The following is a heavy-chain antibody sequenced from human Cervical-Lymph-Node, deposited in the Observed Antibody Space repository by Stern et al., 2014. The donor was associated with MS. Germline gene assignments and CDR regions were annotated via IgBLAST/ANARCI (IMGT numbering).Heavy chain of an antibody. CDR1: GFSFGNYA. CDR3: AKGGSIYYYGLDV. D-gene: IGHD3-3*01. V-gene: IGHV3-23*04. Sequence: EVQLVESGGGLVQPGGSLRLSCAASGFSFGNYAMTWVRQAPGKGLECVSSISGSGGSTHYPESVKGRVTISRDNSKNTLYLQMNGLRAEDTAMYYCAKGGSIYYYGLDVWGQGTTVTVSS. CDR2: ISGSGGST. J-gene: IGHJ6*02.